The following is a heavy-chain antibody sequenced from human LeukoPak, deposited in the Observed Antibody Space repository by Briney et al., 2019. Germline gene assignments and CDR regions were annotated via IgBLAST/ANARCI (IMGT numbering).Heavy chain of an antibody. CDR1: GYTFTSYA. D-gene: IGHD6-19*01. J-gene: IGHJ5*02. CDR2: INAGNGNT. CDR3: ARSPTAYSSGWYLWFDP. Sequence: ASVKVSCKASGYTFTSYAMHWVRQAPGQRLEWMGWINAGNGNTKYSQKFQGRVTITRDTSASTAYMELSSLRSEDTAVYYCARSPTAYSSGWYLWFDPWGQGTLVTVSS. V-gene: IGHV1-3*01.